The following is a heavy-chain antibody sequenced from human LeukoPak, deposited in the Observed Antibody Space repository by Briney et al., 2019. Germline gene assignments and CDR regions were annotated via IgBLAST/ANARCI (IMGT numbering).Heavy chain of an antibody. Sequence: ASVKVSCKTSGYTFTSYYINWLRQAPGQGLEWVGWISVNNGDTKLAQRFQGRVNITADTSTRTSYLQLRSLSPDDTAIYYCARDSSGGSKLYFAEYFQHWGQGALVTVSS. CDR1: GYTFTSYY. CDR3: ARDSSGGSKLYFAEYFQH. D-gene: IGHD2-8*01. J-gene: IGHJ1*01. CDR2: ISVNNGDT. V-gene: IGHV1-18*01.